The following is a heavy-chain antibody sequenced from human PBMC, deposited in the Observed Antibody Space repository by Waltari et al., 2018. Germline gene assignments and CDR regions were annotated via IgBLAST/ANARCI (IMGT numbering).Heavy chain of an antibody. J-gene: IGHJ6*03. CDR2: IYYSGST. V-gene: IGHV4-59*01. CDR3: AKAVNQLLVYYYYYYMDV. D-gene: IGHD2-2*01. CDR1: VASTRSSP. Sequence: QVQLQESGPGLVKPSETLSLTCPVSVASTRSSPWIWFRQPHGKGLEWIGYIYYSGSTNYNPSLKSRVTISVDTSKNQFSLKLSSVTAADTAVYYCAKAVNQLLVYYYYYYMDVWGKGTTVTVSS.